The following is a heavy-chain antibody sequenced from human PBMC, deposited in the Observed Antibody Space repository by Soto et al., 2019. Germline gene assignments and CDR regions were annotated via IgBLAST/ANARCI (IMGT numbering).Heavy chain of an antibody. CDR3: ARGRRYSYGYSYYYYGMDV. D-gene: IGHD5-18*01. V-gene: IGHV1-69*01. CDR1: GGTFSSYA. J-gene: IGHJ6*02. CDR2: LITIFGTA. Sequence: QVQLVQSGAEVKKPGSSVKVSCKASGGTFSSYAISWVRQAPGQGLEWMGGLITIFGTANYAQKFQGRVTLTADESTSTAYMELSSLRSEDTAVYYCARGRRYSYGYSYYYYGMDVWGQGTTVTVS.